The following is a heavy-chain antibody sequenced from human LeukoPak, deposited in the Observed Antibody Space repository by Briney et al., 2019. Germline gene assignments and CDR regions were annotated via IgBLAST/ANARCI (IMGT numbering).Heavy chain of an antibody. CDR2: IYYSGST. Sequence: SQTLSLTCTVSGGSISSGDYYWSWIRQPPGKGLEWIGYIYYSGSTYYNPSLESRVTISVDTSKNQSSLKLSSVTAADTAVYYCARGLSGYYLGAFDYWGQGTLVTVS. D-gene: IGHD3-22*01. V-gene: IGHV4-30-4*01. CDR3: ARGLSGYYLGAFDY. J-gene: IGHJ4*02. CDR1: GGSISSGDYY.